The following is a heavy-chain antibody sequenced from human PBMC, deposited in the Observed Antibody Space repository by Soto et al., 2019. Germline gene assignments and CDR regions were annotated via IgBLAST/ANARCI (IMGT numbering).Heavy chain of an antibody. J-gene: IGHJ4*02. CDR3: VRADYYDSSGFYYDC. Sequence: QVPLVQSGAEVKKPGASVKVSCKASGYIFTNHYIHWVRQAPGQGLEWMGIINPSGGSTNYLQKFQGRITMTRDTSTSTVYMELSSLRSEDTAVYFCVRADYYDSSGFYYDCWGQGTLVTVSS. CDR2: INPSGGST. V-gene: IGHV1-46*01. D-gene: IGHD3-22*01. CDR1: GYIFTNHY.